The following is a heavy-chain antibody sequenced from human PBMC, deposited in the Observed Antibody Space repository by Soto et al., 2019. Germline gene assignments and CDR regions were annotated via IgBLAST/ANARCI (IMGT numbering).Heavy chain of an antibody. CDR1: GYTFPSYR. CDR2: ISAYNGNT. D-gene: IGHD2-21*02. J-gene: IGHJ4*02. V-gene: IGHV1-18*04. Sequence: VDVSCRASGYTFPSYRSSWVRQSPYPGLEWMGWISAYNGNTNYAQTLQGRVTITTDTSTSTAYMELRSLRSDDTAVYYCARDSGVVGTDISCDCWGQGTLVTVSS. CDR3: ARDSGVVGTDISCDC.